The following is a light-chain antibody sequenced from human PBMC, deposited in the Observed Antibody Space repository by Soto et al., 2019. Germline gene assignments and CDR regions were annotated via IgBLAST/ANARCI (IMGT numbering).Light chain of an antibody. Sequence: AIRMTQSPSSLSASTGDRVTFICRASQDISTYLAWYQQKPGRAPKLLISAASTLQSGVPSRFSGSGSGTDFTLTINYLQSEDFATYYCQQYYSYPPTFGQGTKVDIK. CDR3: QQYYSYPPT. CDR1: QDISTY. CDR2: AAS. J-gene: IGKJ1*01. V-gene: IGKV1-8*01.